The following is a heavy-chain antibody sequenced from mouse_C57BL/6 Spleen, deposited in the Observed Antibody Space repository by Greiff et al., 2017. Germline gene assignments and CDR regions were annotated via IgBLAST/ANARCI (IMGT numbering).Heavy chain of an antibody. Sequence: VQLQQSGPELVKPGASVKLSCKASGYTFTSYDINWVKQRPGQGLEWIGWIYPRAGSTKYNEKFKGKATLTVDTSSSTGYMELHSLTSEDSAVYFCARSGDYYGSSYYWYFDVWGTGTTVTVSS. J-gene: IGHJ1*03. V-gene: IGHV1-85*01. CDR3: ARSGDYYGSSYYWYFDV. D-gene: IGHD1-1*01. CDR2: IYPRAGST. CDR1: GYTFTSYD.